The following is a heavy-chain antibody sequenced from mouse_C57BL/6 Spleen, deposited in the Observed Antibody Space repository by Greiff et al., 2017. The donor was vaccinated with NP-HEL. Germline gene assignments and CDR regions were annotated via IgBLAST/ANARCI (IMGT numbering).Heavy chain of an antibody. CDR2: IYPGDGDT. V-gene: IGHV1-80*01. CDR1: GYAFSSYW. D-gene: IGHD1-1*01. J-gene: IGHJ2*01. CDR3: ARSGTTVVAAYYFDY. Sequence: LQESGAELVKPGASVKISCKASGYAFSSYWMNWVKQRPGKGLEWIGQIYPGDGDTNYNGKFKGKATLTADKSSSTAYMQLSSLTSEDSAVYFCARSGTTVVAAYYFDYWGQGTTLTVSS.